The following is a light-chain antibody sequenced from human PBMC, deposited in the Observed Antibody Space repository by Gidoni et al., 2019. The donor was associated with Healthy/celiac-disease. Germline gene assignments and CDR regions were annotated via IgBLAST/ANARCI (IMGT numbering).Light chain of an antibody. V-gene: IGKV1D-13*01. CDR2: DVS. Sequence: AIQLTQSPSSLSASVGDTVTLTCRASQVITNTLAWYQQKPGKAPDLLIFDVSTLQSGVPTRFSGRVSGTDFTLTVTGLQPEDFATYYCQHYNDYSPTFGGGTEVEIK. CDR1: QVITNT. CDR3: QHYNDYSPT. J-gene: IGKJ4*01.